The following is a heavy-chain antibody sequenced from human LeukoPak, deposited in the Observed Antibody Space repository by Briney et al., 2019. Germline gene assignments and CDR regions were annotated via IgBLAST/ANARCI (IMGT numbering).Heavy chain of an antibody. CDR1: GFTFSSYG. J-gene: IGHJ4*02. CDR2: IRYDGSTK. V-gene: IGHV3-30*02. D-gene: IGHD3-22*01. Sequence: PGGSLRLSCAASGFTFSSYGMHWVRQAPGKGLEWVAFIRYDGSTKYYADSVKGRFTISRDNSKNTLYLQMGSLRAGDTAVYYCAKRYYDTSGYYSLGYWGQGTLVTVSS. CDR3: AKRYYDTSGYYSLGY.